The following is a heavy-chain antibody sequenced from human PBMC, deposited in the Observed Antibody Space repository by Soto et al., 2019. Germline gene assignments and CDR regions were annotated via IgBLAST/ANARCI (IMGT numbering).Heavy chain of an antibody. J-gene: IGHJ6*02. CDR2: IYSGGST. V-gene: IGHV3-53*02. Sequence: EVQLVETGGGLIQPGGLRRPSSAASGITVSSYYMCLVRPAPGKRLEWVSVIYSGGSTYYADSVRGRFTISRDNSKNTLYLQMKSLRAEDTAVYYCARDPPATRHGMDVWGQGTTVTVSS. CDR1: GITVSSYY. CDR3: ARDPPATRHGMDV.